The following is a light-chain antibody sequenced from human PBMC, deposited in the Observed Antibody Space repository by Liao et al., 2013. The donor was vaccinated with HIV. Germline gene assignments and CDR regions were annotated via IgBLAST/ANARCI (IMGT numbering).Light chain of an antibody. V-gene: IGLV3-1*01. J-gene: IGLJ1*01. Sequence: SYELTQPPSVSVSPGQTASITCSGDKLGDRYACWYQQKPGQSPVLVIYQGSKRPSGIPERFSGSNSGTTATLTISGTQAVDEADYYCQAWDTNTLYVFGTGTKVTVL. CDR3: QAWDTNTLYV. CDR1: KLGDRY. CDR2: QGS.